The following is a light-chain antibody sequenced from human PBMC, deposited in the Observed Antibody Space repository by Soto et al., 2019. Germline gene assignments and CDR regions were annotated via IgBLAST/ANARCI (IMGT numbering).Light chain of an antibody. Sequence: QTVVTQPPSASGTPGQRVTISCSGSTSNVGSDYVYWYQQLPGTAPKLLIYRNNQRPSGVPDRFSGSKSGTSASLAISGLRYEDEADYYCATWDDSHWVFGGGTKLTVL. CDR3: ATWDDSHWV. CDR2: RNN. J-gene: IGLJ3*02. V-gene: IGLV1-47*01. CDR1: TSNVGSDY.